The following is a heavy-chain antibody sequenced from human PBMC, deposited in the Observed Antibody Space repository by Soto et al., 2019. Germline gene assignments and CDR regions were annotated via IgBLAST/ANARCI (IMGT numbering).Heavy chain of an antibody. CDR3: ATALGCRSTSCTLDY. CDR2: IIPVSGAA. CDR1: GGTFGSYA. J-gene: IGHJ4*02. V-gene: IGHV1-69*01. D-gene: IGHD2-2*01. Sequence: QVQLVQSGAEVKKPGSSVKVSCKASGGTFGSYAFSWVRQAPGQGLEWMGGIIPVSGAAHYEQKFQGRVTITADESTSTAYMELSSLSSQDTAVYYCATALGCRSTSCTLDYWGQGTRVIVSS.